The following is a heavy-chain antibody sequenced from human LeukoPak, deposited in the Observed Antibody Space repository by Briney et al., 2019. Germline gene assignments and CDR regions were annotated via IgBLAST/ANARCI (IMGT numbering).Heavy chain of an antibody. V-gene: IGHV1-69*05. D-gene: IGHD3-22*01. Sequence: ASVKVSCKASGGTFSSYAISWVRQAPGQGLEWMGGIIPIFGTANYAQKFRGRVTITTDESTSTAYMELSSLRSEDTAVYYCARGPDSSGYSFDYWGQGTLVTVSS. J-gene: IGHJ4*02. CDR3: ARGPDSSGYSFDY. CDR1: GGTFSSYA. CDR2: IIPIFGTA.